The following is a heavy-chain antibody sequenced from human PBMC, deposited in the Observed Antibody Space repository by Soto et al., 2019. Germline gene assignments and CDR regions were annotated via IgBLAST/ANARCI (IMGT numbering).Heavy chain of an antibody. Sequence: GGSLRLSCAASGFTVSSNYMSWVRQAPGKGLEWVSVIYSGGSTYYADSVKGRFTISRHNSKNTLYLQMNSLRAEDTAVYYCARGSYYHSSCYSLDYWGQGTLVTVSS. D-gene: IGHD3-22*01. V-gene: IGHV3-66*01. CDR1: GFTVSSNY. CDR3: ARGSYYHSSCYSLDY. J-gene: IGHJ4*02. CDR2: IYSGGST.